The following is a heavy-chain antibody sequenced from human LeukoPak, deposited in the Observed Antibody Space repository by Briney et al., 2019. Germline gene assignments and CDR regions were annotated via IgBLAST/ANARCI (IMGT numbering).Heavy chain of an antibody. CDR3: ARHLPVAGYPYFDC. D-gene: IGHD6-19*01. CDR2: IYFTGST. J-gene: IGHJ4*02. Sequence: SSQTLSLTCTVSGGSISPYYWSWIRQPPGKTLEWLGYIYFTGSTNYNPSLKSRLTISLHTSKNQFSLNLSSVTAADTAVYYCARHLPVAGYPYFDCWGQGALVTVSS. CDR1: GGSISPYY. V-gene: IGHV4-59*08.